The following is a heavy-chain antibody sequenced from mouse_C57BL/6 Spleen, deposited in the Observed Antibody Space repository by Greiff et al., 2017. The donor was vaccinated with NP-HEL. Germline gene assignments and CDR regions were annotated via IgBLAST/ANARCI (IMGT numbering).Heavy chain of an antibody. CDR1: GYAFTNYL. V-gene: IGHV1-54*01. CDR2: INPGSGGT. Sequence: QVQLQQSGAELVRPGTSVKVSCKASGYAFTNYLIEWVKQRPGQGLEWIGVINPGSGGTNYNEKFKGKATLTADKSSSTAYMQLSSLTSEDSAVYFCARGYGSSRAWFAYWGQGTLVTVSA. CDR3: ARGYGSSRAWFAY. D-gene: IGHD1-1*01. J-gene: IGHJ3*01.